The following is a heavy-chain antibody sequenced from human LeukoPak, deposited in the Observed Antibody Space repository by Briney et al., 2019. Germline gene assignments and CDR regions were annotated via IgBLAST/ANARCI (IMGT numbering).Heavy chain of an antibody. CDR1: GGTFSSYA. CDR2: IIPIFGTA. Sequence: GASVKVSCKASGGTFSSYAISWVRQAPGQGLEWMGGIIPIFGTANYAQKFQGRVTITTDESTSTAYMELSSLRSDDTAVYYCARVKLWASGFYLDYWGQGTLVTVSS. D-gene: IGHD2-21*01. V-gene: IGHV1-69*05. CDR3: ARVKLWASGFYLDY. J-gene: IGHJ4*02.